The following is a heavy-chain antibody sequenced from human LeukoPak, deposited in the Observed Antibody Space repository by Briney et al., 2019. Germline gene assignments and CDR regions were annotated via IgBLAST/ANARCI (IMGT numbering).Heavy chain of an antibody. Sequence: PGASLRLSCAASGFTLSIHAMDWVRQAPGKGLEWVSSISGIGISIYYADSVKGRFTISRDNSKNMVYLQMNSLIAEDTAVYYCAKDMHGYVRPVDYWGRGTLVTVSS. CDR2: ISGIGISI. CDR1: GFTLSIHA. D-gene: IGHD5-24*01. J-gene: IGHJ4*02. V-gene: IGHV3-23*01. CDR3: AKDMHGYVRPVDY.